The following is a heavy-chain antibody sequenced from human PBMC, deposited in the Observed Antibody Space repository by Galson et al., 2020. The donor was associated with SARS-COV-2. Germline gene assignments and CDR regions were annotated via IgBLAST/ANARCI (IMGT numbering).Heavy chain of an antibody. CDR3: ATATARIFGVVGFGGYWFDP. CDR2: FDPEDGET. CDR1: GYTLTELS. V-gene: IGHV1-24*01. J-gene: IGHJ5*02. Sequence: ASVKVSCKVSGYTLTELSMHWVGQAPGKGLEWMGGFDPEDGETIYAQKFQGRVTMTEDTSTDTAYMELSSLRSEDTAVYYCATATARIFGVVGFGGYWFDPWGQGTLVTVSA. D-gene: IGHD3-3*01.